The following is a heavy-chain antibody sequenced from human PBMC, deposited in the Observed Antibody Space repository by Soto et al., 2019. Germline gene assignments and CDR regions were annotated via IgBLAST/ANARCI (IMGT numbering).Heavy chain of an antibody. CDR1: GFTFSSYG. CDR2: ISYDGSNK. V-gene: IGHV3-30*03. CDR3: DHHRVSDF. J-gene: IGHJ4*02. Sequence: PGGSLRLSCAASGFTFSSYGMHWVRQAPGKGLEWVAVISYDGSNKYYADSVKGRFTISRDNSKNTLYLQMNSLRAEDTAVYYCDHHRVSDFWGKGTLVTVSS. D-gene: IGHD3-10*01.